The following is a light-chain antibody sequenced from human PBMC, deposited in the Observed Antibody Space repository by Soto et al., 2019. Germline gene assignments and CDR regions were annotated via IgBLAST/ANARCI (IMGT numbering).Light chain of an antibody. J-gene: IGKJ3*01. CDR1: QSVSSSY. CDR2: GAS. Sequence: EIVLTQSPGTLSLSPGEIATLSCRASQSVSSSYLAWYQQKPGQAPRLLIYGASSRATGIPDRFNGSGSGKDFTLTISRLEPEDFAVYYCQQYGSSLFTFGPGTKVDIK. CDR3: QQYGSSLFT. V-gene: IGKV3-20*01.